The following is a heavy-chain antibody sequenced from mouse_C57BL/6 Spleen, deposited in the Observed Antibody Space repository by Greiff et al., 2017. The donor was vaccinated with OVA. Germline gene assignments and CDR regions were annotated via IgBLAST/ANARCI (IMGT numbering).Heavy chain of an antibody. CDR2: IDPSDSET. CDR1: GYTFTSYW. J-gene: IGHJ3*01. V-gene: IGHV1-52*01. Sequence: QVQLQQPGAELVRPGSSVKLSCKASGYTFTSYWMHWVKQRPIQGLEWIGNIDPSDSETPYNQKFKDKATLTVDKSSSTAYMQLSSLTSEDSAVYYCARGGGDSSHTFAYWGQGTLVTVSA. CDR3: ARGGGDSSHTFAY. D-gene: IGHD3-2*02.